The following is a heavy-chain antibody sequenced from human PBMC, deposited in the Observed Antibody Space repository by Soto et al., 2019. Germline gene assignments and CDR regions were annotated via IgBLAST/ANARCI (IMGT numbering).Heavy chain of an antibody. CDR2: INPSGGST. J-gene: IGHJ5*02. CDR3: TRDGSISTDRRFDP. Sequence: QVQLVQSGAEVKKPGASVKVSCKASGYTFANYYIHWVRQAPGQGLEWMGIINPSGGSTDYAQKFHGRVTMTRDTSTSTVYMELSSLRSDDTAVYYCTRDGSISTDRRFDPWGQGTLVTVSS. CDR1: GYTFANYY. D-gene: IGHD3-3*01. V-gene: IGHV1-46*01.